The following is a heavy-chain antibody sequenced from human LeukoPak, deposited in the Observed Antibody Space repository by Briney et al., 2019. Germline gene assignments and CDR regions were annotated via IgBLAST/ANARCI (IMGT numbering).Heavy chain of an antibody. J-gene: IGHJ6*03. V-gene: IGHV3-21*01. Sequence: PGGSLRLSCAASGFTFKNYAMSWVRQAPGKGLEWVSSISSSSSYIYYADSVKGRFTISRDNAKNSLYLQMNSLRAEDTAVYYCARDKRAARPYYYYYYMDVWGKGTTVTVSS. D-gene: IGHD6-6*01. CDR2: ISSSSSYI. CDR3: ARDKRAARPYYYYYYMDV. CDR1: GFTFKNYA.